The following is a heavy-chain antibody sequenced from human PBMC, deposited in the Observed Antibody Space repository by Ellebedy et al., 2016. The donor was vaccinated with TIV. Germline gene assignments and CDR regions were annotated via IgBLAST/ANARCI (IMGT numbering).Heavy chain of an antibody. CDR2: IWYDGSNK. CDR1: GFTFSSYG. CDR3: VSSSGYYYVGVDY. D-gene: IGHD3-22*01. V-gene: IGHV3-33*01. J-gene: IGHJ4*02. Sequence: GGSLRLXXAASGFTFSSYGMHWVRQAPGKGLEWVAVIWYDGSNKYYADSVKGRFTISRDNSKNTLYLQMNSLRAEDTAVYYCVSSSGYYYVGVDYWGQGTLVTVSS.